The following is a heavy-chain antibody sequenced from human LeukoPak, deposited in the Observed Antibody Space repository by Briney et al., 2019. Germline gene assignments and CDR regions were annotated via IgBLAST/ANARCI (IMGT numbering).Heavy chain of an antibody. V-gene: IGHV3-72*01. CDR1: GFAFSDQY. CDR3: TRGYSGISVYAFDI. J-gene: IGHJ3*02. CDR2: TGNKANSYIT. D-gene: IGHD1-26*01. Sequence: PGGSLRLSCAASGFAFSDQYMDWVRQAPGKGLEWIGRTGNKANSYITEYAASVKGRFTISSDDSKSSLYLQMNSLKTEDTAVYYCTRGYSGISVYAFDIWGQGTMVTVSS.